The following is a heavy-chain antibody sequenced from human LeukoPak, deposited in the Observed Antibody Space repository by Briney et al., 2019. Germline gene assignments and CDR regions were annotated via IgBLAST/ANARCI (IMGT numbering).Heavy chain of an antibody. CDR2: IYYSGST. J-gene: IGHJ5*02. V-gene: IGHV4-39*01. CDR3: ARHAYYDFWSGYYWFDP. CDR1: GGSISSSSYY. D-gene: IGHD3-3*01. Sequence: SETLSLTCTVSGGSISSSSYYWGWIRQPPGKGLEWIGSIYYSGSTYYNPSLKSRVTISVDTSKNQFSLKLSSVTAADTAVYYCARHAYYDFWSGYYWFDPWGQGTLVTVSS.